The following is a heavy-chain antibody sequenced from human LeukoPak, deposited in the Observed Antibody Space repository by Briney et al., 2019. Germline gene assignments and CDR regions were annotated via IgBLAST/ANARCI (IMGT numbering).Heavy chain of an antibody. V-gene: IGHV3-23*01. CDR3: ARGGLTDSSGYYDLPPGAFDI. D-gene: IGHD3-22*01. CDR2: ISGSGGST. Sequence: QTGGSLRLSCAASGFTFSSYAMSWVRQAPGKGLEWVSAISGSGGSTYYADSVKGRFTISRDNSKNTLYLQMNSLRAEDTAVYYCARGGLTDSSGYYDLPPGAFDIWGQGTMVTVSS. CDR1: GFTFSSYA. J-gene: IGHJ3*02.